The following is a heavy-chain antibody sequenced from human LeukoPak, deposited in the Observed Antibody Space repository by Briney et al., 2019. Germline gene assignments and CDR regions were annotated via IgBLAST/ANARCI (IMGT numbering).Heavy chain of an antibody. CDR1: GYTFTGYY. J-gene: IGHJ4*02. Sequence: ASVKVSCKASGYTFTGYYMHWVRQAPGQGLGWMGRINPNSGGTNYAQKFQGRVTMTRDTSISTAYMELSRLRSDDTAVYYCARDSGDGYKRNPIDYWGQGTLVTVSS. CDR2: INPNSGGT. D-gene: IGHD5-24*01. V-gene: IGHV1-2*06. CDR3: ARDSGDGYKRNPIDY.